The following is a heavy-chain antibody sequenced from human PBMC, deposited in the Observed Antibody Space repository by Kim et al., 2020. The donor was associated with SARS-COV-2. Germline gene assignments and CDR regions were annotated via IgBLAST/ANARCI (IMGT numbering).Heavy chain of an antibody. Sequence: TYYVDSVKRRFIISRDNSKNTLYLQMSSLRVEDTAVYYCATNLAAAGVVWGQGTLVTVSS. J-gene: IGHJ4*02. D-gene: IGHD6-13*01. CDR3: ATNLAAAGVV. CDR2: T. V-gene: IGHV3-66*01.